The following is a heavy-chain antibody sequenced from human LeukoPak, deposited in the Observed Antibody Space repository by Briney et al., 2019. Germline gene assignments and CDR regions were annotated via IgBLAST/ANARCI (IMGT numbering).Heavy chain of an antibody. CDR2: IYYGDTT. V-gene: IGHV3-66*01. J-gene: IGHJ3*02. D-gene: IGHD6-19*01. Sequence: GGSLRLSCAASGVSVNRNYMSGVRQAPGKGLEWVSVIYYGDTTYYADSVRGRFTISRDNSNNAVNLQMNNLRAEDTAVYYCARDQYSGHWYYALDIWGQGTMVTVSS. CDR1: GVSVNRNY. CDR3: ARDQYSGHWYYALDI.